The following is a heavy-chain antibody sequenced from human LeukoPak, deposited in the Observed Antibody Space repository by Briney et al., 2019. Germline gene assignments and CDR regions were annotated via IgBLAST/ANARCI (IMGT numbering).Heavy chain of an antibody. CDR3: AKDIAVTGIGNGDFFDS. V-gene: IGHV3-43*02. D-gene: IGHD6-19*01. CDR1: GFTFDDYA. CDR2: ISGDGGST. Sequence: GGSLRLSCAASGFTFDDYAMHWVRQATGKGLEWVSLISGDGGSTYYADSVRGRFIISRDNSRNSLYLQMISLRPADTALYYCAKDIAVTGIGNGDFFDSWRQGTLVTVSS. J-gene: IGHJ4*02.